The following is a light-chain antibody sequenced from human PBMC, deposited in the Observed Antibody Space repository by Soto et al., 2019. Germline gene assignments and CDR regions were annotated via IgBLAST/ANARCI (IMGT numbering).Light chain of an antibody. Sequence: DIQMTQSPSSLSASVGDRVTITCRASQSISSYLNWYQQKPGKAPKLLIYAASSLQSGVPSRFSSRGSGTDFTLTISSLQPEDFATYYCQQSYSTPVTFGQGTKVEIK. V-gene: IGKV1-39*01. CDR2: AAS. CDR3: QQSYSTPVT. J-gene: IGKJ1*01. CDR1: QSISSY.